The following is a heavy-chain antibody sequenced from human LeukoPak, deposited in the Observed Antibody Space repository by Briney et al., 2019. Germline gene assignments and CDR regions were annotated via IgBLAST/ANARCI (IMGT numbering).Heavy chain of an antibody. CDR3: AKDRLFGSGLNGPHYYYGMDV. Sequence: PWRSLRLSCAASDFSFSNYGMHWVRQAPGKGLEWVAVILYDGNNKHYAESVKGRFTISRDNSNNMLYLQMNSLRPEDTAVYYCAKDRLFGSGLNGPHYYYGMDVWGQGTTVTVSS. J-gene: IGHJ6*02. D-gene: IGHD1-26*01. CDR1: DFSFSNYG. CDR2: ILYDGNNK. V-gene: IGHV3-30*18.